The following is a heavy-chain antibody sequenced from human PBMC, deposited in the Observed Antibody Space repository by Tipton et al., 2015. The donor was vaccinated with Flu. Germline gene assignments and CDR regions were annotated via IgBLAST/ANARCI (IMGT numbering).Heavy chain of an antibody. J-gene: IGHJ4*02. CDR2: INHSGST. CDR1: GGSFSGYY. Sequence: GLVKPSETLSLTCAVYGGSFSGYYWNWIRQPPGKGLEWIGEINHSGSTNYNPSLKSRVTISVDTSKNQFYLKLSSVTAADAAVYYCARGPMITFGEETNFDYWGQGTLVTVSS. D-gene: IGHD3-16*01. V-gene: IGHV4-34*01. CDR3: ARGPMITFGEETNFDY.